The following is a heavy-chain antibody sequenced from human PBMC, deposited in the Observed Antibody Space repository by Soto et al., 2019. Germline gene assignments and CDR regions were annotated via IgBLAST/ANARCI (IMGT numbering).Heavy chain of an antibody. CDR1: GGTFSSYA. D-gene: IGHD5-18*01. CDR3: ASVQHMYSYGPRYFDY. J-gene: IGHJ4*02. V-gene: IGHV1-69*01. Sequence: QVQLVQSGAEVKKPGSSVKVSCKASGGTFSSYAISWVRQAPGQGLEWMGGIIPIFGTANYAQMFQGRVTITADEATRTDYMQRRRLRSEDTAVYYCASVQHMYSYGPRYFDYWGQGTLVTVSS. CDR2: IIPIFGTA.